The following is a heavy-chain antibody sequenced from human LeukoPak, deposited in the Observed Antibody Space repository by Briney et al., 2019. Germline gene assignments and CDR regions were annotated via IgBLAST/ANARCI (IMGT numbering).Heavy chain of an antibody. Sequence: SQTLSLTCTVSGGSISSGGYYWSWIHQHPGKGLEWIGYIYYSGSTYYNPSLKSRVTISVDTSKNQFSLKLSSVTAADTAVYYCARDNGAAAATYNWFDPWGQGTLVTVSS. D-gene: IGHD6-13*01. J-gene: IGHJ5*02. CDR2: IYYSGST. CDR3: ARDNGAAAATYNWFDP. V-gene: IGHV4-31*03. CDR1: GGSISSGGYY.